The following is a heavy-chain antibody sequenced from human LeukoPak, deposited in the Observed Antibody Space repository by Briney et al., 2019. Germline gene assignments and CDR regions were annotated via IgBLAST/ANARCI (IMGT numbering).Heavy chain of an antibody. CDR3: ARLLWFGDFDY. D-gene: IGHD3-10*01. V-gene: IGHV4-34*01. CDR1: GGSFSGYY. J-gene: IGHJ4*02. Sequence: SETLSLTCAVYGGSFSGYYWSWIRQPPGKGPEWIGEINHSGSTNYNPSLKSRVTISVDTSKNQFSLKLSSVTAADTAVYYCARLLWFGDFDYWGQGTLVTVSS. CDR2: INHSGST.